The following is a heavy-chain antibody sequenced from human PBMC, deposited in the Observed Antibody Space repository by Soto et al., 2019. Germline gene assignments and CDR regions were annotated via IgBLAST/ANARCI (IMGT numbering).Heavy chain of an antibody. CDR3: AREGSYVDYVHFDY. J-gene: IGHJ4*02. V-gene: IGHV3-33*01. Sequence: QVQLVESGGGVVQPGRSLRLSCAASGFTFSSYGMHWVRQAPGKGLEWVAVIWYDGSNKYYADSVKGRFTISRDNSKNTLYLQMNSLRAEDTAVYYCAREGSYVDYVHFDYWGQGTLVTVSS. CDR2: IWYDGSNK. D-gene: IGHD1-26*01. CDR1: GFTFSSYG.